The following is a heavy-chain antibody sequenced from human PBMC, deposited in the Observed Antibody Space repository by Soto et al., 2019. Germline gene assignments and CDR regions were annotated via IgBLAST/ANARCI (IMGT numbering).Heavy chain of an antibody. D-gene: IGHD3-10*01. CDR2: IYWDDDK. CDR3: AHRTRGSGIYPNAFDI. J-gene: IGHJ3*02. Sequence: QITLKGSGPTLVKPTQTLTLTCTFSGFSLSTSGVSVGWIRQPPGKALEWLALIYWDDDKRYRPSLKSRLTITKDTSKNQVVLTMTDMDSVDTATYYCAHRTRGSGIYPNAFDIWGQGTMVTVSS. V-gene: IGHV2-5*02. CDR1: GFSLSTSGVS.